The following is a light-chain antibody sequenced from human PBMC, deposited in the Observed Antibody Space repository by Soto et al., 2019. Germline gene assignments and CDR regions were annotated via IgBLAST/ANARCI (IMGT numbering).Light chain of an antibody. CDR1: GSDVGGYRY. V-gene: IGLV2-14*01. Sequence: QSVLTQPASVSGSPGQSIAISCTGTGSDVGGYRYVSWYQQHPGKAPKLIIYDVSNRPSGVSDRFSGSKSGNTASLTISGLQSEDEADYYCDSYTSSSSYVFVTGTKVTV. CDR3: DSYTSSSSYV. J-gene: IGLJ1*01. CDR2: DVS.